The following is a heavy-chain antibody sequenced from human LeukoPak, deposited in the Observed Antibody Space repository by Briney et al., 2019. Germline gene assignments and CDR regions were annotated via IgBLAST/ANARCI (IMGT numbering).Heavy chain of an antibody. D-gene: IGHD4-17*01. CDR1: GFTFSNAW. CDR3: ARGHTVTTGPFDY. V-gene: IGHV3-15*01. Sequence: GGSLRLSCAASGFTFSNAWMSWVRQAPGKGLEWVGRIKSKTDGGTTDYAAPVKGRFTISRDDSKNTLYLQMNSLKTEDTAVYYCARGHTVTTGPFDYWGQGTLVTVSS. J-gene: IGHJ4*02. CDR2: IKSKTDGGTT.